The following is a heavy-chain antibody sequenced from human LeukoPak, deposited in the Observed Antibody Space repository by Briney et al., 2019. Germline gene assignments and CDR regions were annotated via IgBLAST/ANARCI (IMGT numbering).Heavy chain of an antibody. V-gene: IGHV3-23*01. D-gene: IGHD5-24*01. Sequence: GGSLRLSCPASGITFSSYGMSWVRQAPGKGLEWVSSISSTGGTTYYADSVKGRFTISRDNSQNTLYLQMNSLRAEDTAVYYCAKDPEKWLQLRLGFSDWGQGTLVTVSS. CDR3: AKDPEKWLQLRLGFSD. CDR2: ISSTGGTT. CDR1: GITFSSYG. J-gene: IGHJ4*02.